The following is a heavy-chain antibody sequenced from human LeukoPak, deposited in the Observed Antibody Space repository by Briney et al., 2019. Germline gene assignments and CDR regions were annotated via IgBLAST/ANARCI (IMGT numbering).Heavy chain of an antibody. CDR1: GFTFNSYA. CDR3: AKGHYYNILTGYSVRRGLDY. D-gene: IGHD3-9*01. V-gene: IGHV3-30*02. J-gene: IGHJ4*02. CDR2: IRYDGSNK. Sequence: GEPLRLSCAASGFTFNSYAFNWVRQAPGKGLEWVAFIRYDGSNKYHADSVKGRFTISRDNSKNTLYLQMNSLRAEDTAVYYCAKGHYYNILTGYSVRRGLDYWGQGTLVTVSS.